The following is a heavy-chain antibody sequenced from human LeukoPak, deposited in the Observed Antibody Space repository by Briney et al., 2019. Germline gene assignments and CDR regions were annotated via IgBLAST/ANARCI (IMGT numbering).Heavy chain of an antibody. J-gene: IGHJ5*02. CDR1: GGSISSYY. D-gene: IGHD3-3*01. CDR3: TRTRYYDFPFDL. V-gene: IGHV4-59*01. CDR2: IYYSGST. Sequence: PSETLSLTCTVSGGSISSYYWSWIRQPPGKGLEWIGYIYYSGSTNYNPSLKSRVTISVDTSKNQFSLKLSSVTAADTAVYYCTRTRYYDFPFDLWGQGTLVTVSS.